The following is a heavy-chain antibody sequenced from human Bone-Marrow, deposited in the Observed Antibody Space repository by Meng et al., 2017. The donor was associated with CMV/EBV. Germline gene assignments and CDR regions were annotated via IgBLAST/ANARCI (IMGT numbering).Heavy chain of an antibody. J-gene: IGHJ4*02. CDR3: ARPLGPKDY. CDR1: EFTVSSSY. D-gene: IGHD1-26*01. CDR2: IYGGGTT. V-gene: IGHV3-53*01. Sequence: LRLSCATSEFTVSSSYMSWIRQAPGKGLEWVSTIYGGGTTYYTDSVKGRFTIYRDNSKNTLYLQMDRLRAEDTAVYYCARPLGPKDYWGQGTLVTVSS.